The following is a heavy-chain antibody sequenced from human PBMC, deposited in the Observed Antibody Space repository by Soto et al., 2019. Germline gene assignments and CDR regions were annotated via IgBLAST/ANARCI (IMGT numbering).Heavy chain of an antibody. Sequence: SETLSLNCTVSGGSISSGGYYWSWIRQHPGKGLEWIGYIYYSGSTYYNPSLKSRVTISLDTSKNQFSLKLSSVTAADTAVYYCARVGVAAGGFDPWGQGTLVTVSS. J-gene: IGHJ5*02. CDR3: ARVGVAAGGFDP. V-gene: IGHV4-31*03. CDR2: IYYSGST. D-gene: IGHD6-13*01. CDR1: GGSISSGGYY.